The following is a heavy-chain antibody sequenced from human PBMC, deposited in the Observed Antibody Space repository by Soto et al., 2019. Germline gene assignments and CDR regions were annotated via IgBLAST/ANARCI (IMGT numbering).Heavy chain of an antibody. CDR2: IGPLSRTI. V-gene: IGHV3-48*02. J-gene: IGHJ2*01. D-gene: IGHD2-15*01. CDR3: ARDIGPYWYFDL. Sequence: PGGSLRLSCAASGFTLGHYSMDWVRQAPGKRLEWVSYIGPLSRTIHYADSVKGRFTISRDNAANSLFLQLNSLRDEDTAVYYCARDIGPYWYFDLWGRGTLVTVPQ. CDR1: GFTLGHYS.